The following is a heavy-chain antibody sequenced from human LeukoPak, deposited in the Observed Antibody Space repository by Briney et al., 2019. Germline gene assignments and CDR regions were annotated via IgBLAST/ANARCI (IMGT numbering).Heavy chain of an antibody. CDR3: AKEHFEYSTIAPWYFDL. J-gene: IGHJ2*01. CDR2: IRYDGSNK. V-gene: IGHV3-30*02. Sequence: PGGSLRLSCAASGFTFSSYGMHWVRQAPGKGLEWVAFIRYDGSNKYYAGSVKGRFTISRDNSKNTLYLQMNNLRAEDTAVYYCAKEHFEYSTIAPWYFDLWGRGTLVTVSS. D-gene: IGHD6-6*01. CDR1: GFTFSSYG.